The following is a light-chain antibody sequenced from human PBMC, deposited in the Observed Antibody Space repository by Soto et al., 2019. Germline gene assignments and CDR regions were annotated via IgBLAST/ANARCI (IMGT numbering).Light chain of an antibody. Sequence: DIQMTQSPSTLSASVGDRVTITCRASQTISTWLAWYQQKPGKAPKVMIYDASSLENGVPPRFSGSGSGTDFTLTISSLQPEDFAVYYCQQSYSTPITFGQGTRLEIK. V-gene: IGKV1-5*01. CDR1: QTISTW. J-gene: IGKJ5*01. CDR3: QQSYSTPIT. CDR2: DAS.